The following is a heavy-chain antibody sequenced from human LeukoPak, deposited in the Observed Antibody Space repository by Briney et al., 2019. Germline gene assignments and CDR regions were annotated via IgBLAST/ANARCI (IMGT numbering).Heavy chain of an antibody. CDR3: ASRRLLWFGEGYYYGMDV. CDR2: INHSGST. Sequence: SETLSLTCAVCGGSFSGYYWSWIRQPPGKGLEWIGEINHSGSTNYNPSLKSRVTISVDTSKNQFSLKLSSVTAADTAVYYCASRRLLWFGEGYYYGMDVWGQGTTVTVSS. CDR1: GGSFSGYY. D-gene: IGHD3-10*01. V-gene: IGHV4-34*01. J-gene: IGHJ6*02.